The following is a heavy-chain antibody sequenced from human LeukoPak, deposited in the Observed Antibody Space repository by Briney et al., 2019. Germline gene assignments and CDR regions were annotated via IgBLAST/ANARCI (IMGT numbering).Heavy chain of an antibody. J-gene: IGHJ4*02. CDR2: INSDGSSA. D-gene: IGHD1-1*01. V-gene: IGHV3-74*01. CDR1: GFTFSSYW. CDR3: ARPVTGTYAPLEY. Sequence: QSGGSLRVSCAASGFTFSSYWMHWVRQAPGKGLVYVSRINSDGSSANYADSVQGRFTISRDNAKNTLYLEMNSLRADDTAVYYCARPVTGTYAPLEYWGQGTLVTVSS.